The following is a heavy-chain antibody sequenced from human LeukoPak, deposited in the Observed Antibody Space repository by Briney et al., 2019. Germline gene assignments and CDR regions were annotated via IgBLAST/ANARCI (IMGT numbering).Heavy chain of an antibody. D-gene: IGHD3-22*01. Sequence: GGSLRLSCAASGLTFSDYYMSWIRQAPGKGLEWVSYISSSGSFIYYADSVKGRFTISRDNAKNSLYLHMNSLRAEDTALYYCAREPYYDSSGYSPDYWGQGTLVTVSS. CDR2: ISSSGSFI. J-gene: IGHJ4*02. CDR1: GLTFSDYY. V-gene: IGHV3-11*04. CDR3: AREPYYDSSGYSPDY.